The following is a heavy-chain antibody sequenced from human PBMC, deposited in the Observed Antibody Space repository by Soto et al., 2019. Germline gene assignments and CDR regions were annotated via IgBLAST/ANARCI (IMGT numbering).Heavy chain of an antibody. CDR3: ARATYDYVWGSRLHCFDY. Sequence: GGSLRLSCAASGFTFSSYAMHWVRQAPGKGLEWVAVISYDGSNKYYADSVKGRFTISRDNSKNTLYLQMNSLRAEDTAVYYCARATYDYVWGSRLHCFDYWGQGTLVTVSS. J-gene: IGHJ4*02. V-gene: IGHV3-30-3*01. CDR1: GFTFSSYA. D-gene: IGHD3-16*01. CDR2: ISYDGSNK.